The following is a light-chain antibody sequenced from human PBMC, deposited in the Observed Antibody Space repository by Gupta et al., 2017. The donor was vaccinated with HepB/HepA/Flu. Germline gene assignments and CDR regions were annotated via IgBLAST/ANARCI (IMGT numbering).Light chain of an antibody. CDR3: LQDYNYPWT. CDR1: QGIRRD. V-gene: IGKV1-6*01. J-gene: IGKJ1*01. CDR2: ATS. Sequence: AIQMTQSPSSLSASVGDRVTITCRASQGIRRDLGWYQQKPGKSPKLLIYATSSLQSGVPSRFSGSGSGTDFTLTISSLQPEDFATYYCLQDYNYPWTFGQGTKVEIK.